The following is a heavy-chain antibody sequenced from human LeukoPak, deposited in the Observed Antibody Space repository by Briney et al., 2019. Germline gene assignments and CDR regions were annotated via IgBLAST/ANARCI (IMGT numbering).Heavy chain of an antibody. CDR1: GFTFSNYG. Sequence: GGSLRLSCEASGFTFSNYGIHWVRQTPGKRLEWVAAISSDGVDRHYAESVKGRFTITRNNYKSTLYVQMNSLRAEDTALYYCAREGHYDILTGYSPLEYYFYYMDVWGKGTTVTVSS. CDR3: AREGHYDILTGYSPLEYYFYYMDV. V-gene: IGHV3-30*04. J-gene: IGHJ6*03. CDR2: ISSDGVDR. D-gene: IGHD3-9*01.